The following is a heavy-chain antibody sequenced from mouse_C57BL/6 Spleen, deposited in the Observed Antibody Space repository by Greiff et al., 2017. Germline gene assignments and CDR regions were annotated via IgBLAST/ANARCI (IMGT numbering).Heavy chain of an antibody. Sequence: VQLVESGPELVKPGASVKISCKASGYAFSSSWMNWVKQRPGKGLEWIGRIYPGDGDTNYNGKFKGKATLTADKSSSTAYMQLSSLTSEDSAVYFCAREGLLYYFDYWGQGTTLTVSS. J-gene: IGHJ2*01. CDR2: IYPGDGDT. V-gene: IGHV1-82*01. CDR3: AREGLLYYFDY. CDR1: GYAFSSSW. D-gene: IGHD1-1*01.